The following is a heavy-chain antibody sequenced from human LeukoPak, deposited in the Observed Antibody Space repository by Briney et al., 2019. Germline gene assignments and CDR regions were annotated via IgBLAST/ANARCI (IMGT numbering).Heavy chain of an antibody. V-gene: IGHV4-4*07. Sequence: PSETLSLTCTVSGGSLTSYNWHWIRQPAGKGLEWIGRIYTSGNTNYNPSLKSRVAMSVDTSKNQFSLKVRAVTAADTAVYYCARSGGSGTYYDGTFDYWGRGGLVTVSS. CDR2: IYTSGNT. CDR1: GGSLTSYN. CDR3: ARSGGSGTYYDGTFDY. D-gene: IGHD1-26*01. J-gene: IGHJ4*02.